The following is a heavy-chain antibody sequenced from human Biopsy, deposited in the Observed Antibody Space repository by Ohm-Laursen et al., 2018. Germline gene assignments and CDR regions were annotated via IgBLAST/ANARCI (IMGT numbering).Heavy chain of an antibody. V-gene: IGHV1-2*02. CDR3: ARDPLNGHKHFDY. J-gene: IGHJ4*02. CDR2: INCKTGAT. CDR1: SYTSTDYN. Sequence: ASVKVSCNASSYTSTDYNIHWMRQAPGQGLEWLGYINCKTGATNYAQKFQSTVTMTRDTSISTAYLALGSLRSADTAIYYCARDPLNGHKHFDYWGQGSLVTVSS. D-gene: IGHD2-8*01.